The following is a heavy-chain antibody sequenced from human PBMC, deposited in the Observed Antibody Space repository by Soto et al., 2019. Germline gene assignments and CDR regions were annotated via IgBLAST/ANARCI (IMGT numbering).Heavy chain of an antibody. CDR2: IWYDGSNK. D-gene: IGHD2-2*01. Sequence: GGSLRLSCAASGFTFSSHGMHWVRQAPGKWLEWVGVIWYDGSNKYYADSVKGRFTISRDNSKNMLDLQMNNLRADDTAVYYCARFYDYSGIDGWGQGXPVTVSS. J-gene: IGHJ6*02. CDR1: GFTFSSHG. CDR3: ARFYDYSGIDG. V-gene: IGHV3-33*01.